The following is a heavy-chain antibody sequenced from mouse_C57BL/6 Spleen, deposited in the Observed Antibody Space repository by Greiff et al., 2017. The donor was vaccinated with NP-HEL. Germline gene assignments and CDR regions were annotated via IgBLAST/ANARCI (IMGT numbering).Heavy chain of an antibody. V-gene: IGHV5-9-1*02. CDR1: GFTFSSYA. J-gene: IGHJ3*01. CDR2: ISSGGDYI. CDR3: TRDQIYYYGSSSLFAY. Sequence: EVKLEESGEGLVKPGGSLKLSCAASGFTFSSYAMSWVRQTPEKRLEWVAYISSGGDYIYYADTVKGRFTISRDNAKNTLYLQMSSLKSEDTAMYYCTRDQIYYYGSSSLFAYWGQGTLVTVSA. D-gene: IGHD1-1*01.